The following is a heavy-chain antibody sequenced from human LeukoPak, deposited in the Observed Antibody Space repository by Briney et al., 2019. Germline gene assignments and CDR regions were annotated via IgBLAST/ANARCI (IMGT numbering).Heavy chain of an antibody. CDR1: GFTFSSYW. CDR2: INSDGSST. J-gene: IGHJ6*03. CDR3: ARDDFWSGYFYYYYYYMDV. Sequence: QPGGSLRLSCAASGFTFSSYWMHWVRQAPGKGLVWVSRINSDGSSTSYADSVKGRFTISRDNAKNTLYLQMNSLRAEDTAVYYCARDDFWSGYFYYYYYYMDVWGKGTTVTVSS. D-gene: IGHD3-3*01. V-gene: IGHV3-74*01.